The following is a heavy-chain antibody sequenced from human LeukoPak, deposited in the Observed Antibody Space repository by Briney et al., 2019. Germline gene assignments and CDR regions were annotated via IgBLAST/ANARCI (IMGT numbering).Heavy chain of an antibody. V-gene: IGHV3-66*01. Sequence: GGSLRLSCAASGFTVSSNYMSWVRQAPGKGPEWVSVIYSGGRTYYADSVKGRFTISRDNSKNTVFLQMDSLRAKDTAVYYCTRESSSGYYLSFWGQGTLVTVSS. CDR3: TRESSSGYYLSF. J-gene: IGHJ4*02. D-gene: IGHD3-22*01. CDR1: GFTVSSNY. CDR2: IYSGGRT.